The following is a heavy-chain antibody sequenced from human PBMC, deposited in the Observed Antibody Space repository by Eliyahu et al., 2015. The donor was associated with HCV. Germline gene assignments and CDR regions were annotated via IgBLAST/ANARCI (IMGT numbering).Heavy chain of an antibody. D-gene: IGHD6-6*01. Sequence: QVQLVQSGAEVKKPGASVXVSCKASGYXFTSXGISWVRQAPGQGLEWVGWISAYNGNTNYAQKLQGRVTMTTDTSTSTAYMELRSLRSDDTAVYYCARDASGSRIAARLFDYWGQGTLVTVSS. CDR1: GYXFTSXG. V-gene: IGHV1-18*01. CDR2: ISAYNGNT. CDR3: ARDASGSRIAARLFDY. J-gene: IGHJ4*02.